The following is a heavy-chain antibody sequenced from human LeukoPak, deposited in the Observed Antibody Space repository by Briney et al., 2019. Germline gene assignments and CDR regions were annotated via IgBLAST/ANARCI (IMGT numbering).Heavy chain of an antibody. CDR2: ISWNSGSI. Sequence: PGGSLRLSCAASGFTFDDYAMHWVRQAPGKGLEWVSGISWNSGSIGYADSVKGRFTISRDNAKNSLFLQMNSLRAEDTALYYCAKEIATRPWLTGLSHWGQGTLVTVSS. CDR3: AKEIATRPWLTGLSH. J-gene: IGHJ4*02. CDR1: GFTFDDYA. D-gene: IGHD2-15*01. V-gene: IGHV3-9*01.